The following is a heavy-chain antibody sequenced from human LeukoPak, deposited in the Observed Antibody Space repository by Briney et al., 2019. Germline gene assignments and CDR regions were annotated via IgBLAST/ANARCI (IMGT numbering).Heavy chain of an antibody. CDR1: GFTFSTYN. CDR3: AKDRLLNCRGDCYIFDY. D-gene: IGHD2-21*02. V-gene: IGHV3-23*01. Sequence: GGSLRLSCTASGFTFSTYNMNWVRQAPGKGLEWVSSISGSGDSTFYADYVKGRFSISRDNSKNTLYLQVNGLRTEDTAVYYCAKDRLLNCRGDCYIFDYWGQGTVVTVSS. J-gene: IGHJ4*02. CDR2: ISGSGDST.